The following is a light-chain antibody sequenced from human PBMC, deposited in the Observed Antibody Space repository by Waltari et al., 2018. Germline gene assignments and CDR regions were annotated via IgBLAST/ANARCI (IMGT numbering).Light chain of an antibody. CDR1: QGRRNY. J-gene: IGKJ3*01. Sequence: DIEMTQSPSAMSASIGDRVTITCRASQGRRNYLAWFQQRPGEVPKRLIFAASSLQSGVPSRFSGSGSGTEFTLTISSLQPEDFATYYCLQYDSYPRTFGPGTKVEIK. CDR2: AAS. V-gene: IGKV1-17*03. CDR3: LQYDSYPRT.